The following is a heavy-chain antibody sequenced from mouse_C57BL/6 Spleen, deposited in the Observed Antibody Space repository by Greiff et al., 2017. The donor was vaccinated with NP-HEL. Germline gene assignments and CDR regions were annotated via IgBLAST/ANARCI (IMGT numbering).Heavy chain of an antibody. V-gene: IGHV1-15*01. Sequence: LQESGAELVRPGASVTLSCKASGYTFTDYEMHWVKQTPVHGLEWIGAIDPETGGTAYNQKFKGKAILTADKSSSTAYMELRSLTSEDSAVYYCTHITTVVATWGQGTTLTVSS. J-gene: IGHJ2*01. CDR1: GYTFTDYE. CDR2: IDPETGGT. CDR3: THITTVVAT. D-gene: IGHD1-1*01.